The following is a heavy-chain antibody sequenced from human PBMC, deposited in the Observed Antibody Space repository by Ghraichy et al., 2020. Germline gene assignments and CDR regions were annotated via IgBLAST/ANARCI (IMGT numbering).Heavy chain of an antibody. CDR1: GFTFTSSA. CDR3: AAGGIAAAVDDY. J-gene: IGHJ4*02. CDR2: IVVGSGNT. Sequence: SVKVSCKASGFTFTSSAVQWVRQARGQRLEWIGWIVVGSGNTNYAQKFQERVTITRDMSTSTAYMELSSLRSEDTAVYYCAAGGIAAAVDDYWGQGTLVTVSS. D-gene: IGHD6-13*01. V-gene: IGHV1-58*01.